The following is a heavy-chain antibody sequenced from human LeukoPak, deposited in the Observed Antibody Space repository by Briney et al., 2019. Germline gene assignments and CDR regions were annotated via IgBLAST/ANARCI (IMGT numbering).Heavy chain of an antibody. D-gene: IGHD6-6*01. Sequence: GSSVKVSCKASGGTFSSYAISWVRQAPGQGLEWMGRIIPILGIANYAQKFQGRVTITADKSTSTAYMELSSLRSKDTAVYYCAREGRESSSSWYFDLWGRGTLVTVSS. J-gene: IGHJ2*01. CDR1: GGTFSSYA. CDR3: AREGRESSSSWYFDL. V-gene: IGHV1-69*04. CDR2: IIPILGIA.